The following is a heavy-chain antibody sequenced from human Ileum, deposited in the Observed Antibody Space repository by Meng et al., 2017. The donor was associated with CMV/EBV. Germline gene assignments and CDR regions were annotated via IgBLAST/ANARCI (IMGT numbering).Heavy chain of an antibody. CDR2: IYSNGAT. J-gene: IGHJ5*02. CDR3: ARWGSGMSPTADWFDP. V-gene: IGHV4-4*07. CDR1: GDSMNDYF. Sequence: QVPLKESGPGSVKPSETLSLICTVSGDSMNDYFWTWIRQPAGKGLEWIGRIYSNGATNYNPSLQSRVTMSIDTSKNQFSLKVTSVTAADTAVYYCARWGSGMSPTADWFDPWGQGTLVTVSS. D-gene: IGHD2-15*01.